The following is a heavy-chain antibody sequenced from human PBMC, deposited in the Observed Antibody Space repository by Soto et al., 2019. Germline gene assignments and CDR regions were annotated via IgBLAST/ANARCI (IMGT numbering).Heavy chain of an antibody. V-gene: IGHV5-10-1*01. Sequence: PGESLKISCKGSGYSFTSYWISWVRQMPGKGLEWMGRIDPSDSYTHYSTSFQGHVTISADKSISTAYLQWSSLKASDTAVYYCARVRWSSSWDGIDVWGQGTTVTVSS. J-gene: IGHJ6*02. D-gene: IGHD6-13*01. CDR3: ARVRWSSSWDGIDV. CDR1: GYSFTSYW. CDR2: IDPSDSYT.